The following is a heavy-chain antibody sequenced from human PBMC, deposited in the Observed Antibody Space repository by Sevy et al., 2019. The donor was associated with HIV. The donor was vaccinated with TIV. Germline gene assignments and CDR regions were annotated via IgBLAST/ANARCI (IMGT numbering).Heavy chain of an antibody. Sequence: GGSLRLSCAASGFTFSTYWMHWVRQAPGKGLVWVSRINSDGNYRSYVESVEGRLTISRDNAQNTLFLQMSSLRVEDTAVYYGARESRGSLEGFDIWGQGTMVTVSS. CDR3: ARESRGSLEGFDI. CDR1: GFTFSTYW. D-gene: IGHD1-26*01. CDR2: INSDGNYR. V-gene: IGHV3-74*01. J-gene: IGHJ3*02.